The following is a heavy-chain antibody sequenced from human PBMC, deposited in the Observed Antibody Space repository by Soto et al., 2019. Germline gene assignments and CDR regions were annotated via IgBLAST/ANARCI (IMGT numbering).Heavy chain of an antibody. CDR3: ARASKKRGYSYGPDY. J-gene: IGHJ4*02. D-gene: IGHD5-18*01. V-gene: IGHV4-34*01. Sequence: PSETLSLTCAVYGGSFSGYYWTWIRQPPGTGLEWIGEINHSGSTNCNPSLKSRVTISVDTSKNQFSLKLSSVTAADTAVYYCARASKKRGYSYGPDYWGQGTLVTVSS. CDR1: GGSFSGYY. CDR2: INHSGST.